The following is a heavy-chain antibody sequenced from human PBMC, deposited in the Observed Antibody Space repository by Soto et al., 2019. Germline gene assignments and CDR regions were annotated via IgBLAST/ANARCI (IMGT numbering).Heavy chain of an antibody. V-gene: IGHV3-33*01. CDR1: GFTFSSYG. J-gene: IGHJ6*02. Sequence: QVQLVESGGGVVQPGRSLRLSCAASGFTFSSYGMHWVRQAPGKGLEWVAVIWYDGSNKYYADSVKGRFTISRDNSKNTRYLQMNSLRAEDTAVYYGARESRGYDAYYYYGMDVGGQGTTVTVSS. D-gene: IGHD5-12*01. CDR3: ARESRGYDAYYYYGMDV. CDR2: IWYDGSNK.